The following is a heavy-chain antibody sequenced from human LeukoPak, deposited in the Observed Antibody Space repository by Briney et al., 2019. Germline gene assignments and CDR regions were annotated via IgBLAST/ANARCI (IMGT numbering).Heavy chain of an antibody. J-gene: IGHJ4*02. CDR3: TRIFMAAAGAGLDS. V-gene: IGHV3-21*01. CDR1: GFTLSTYT. CDR2: ISSSSNDI. D-gene: IGHD6-13*01. Sequence: GGSLRLSCAASGFTLSTYTMIWVRQAPGKGLEWVSSISSSSNDIHYTDSVKGRFTISRDNVKNSLFLHMNSLRAEDTAVYYCTRIFMAAAGAGLDSWGQGTRVTVSS.